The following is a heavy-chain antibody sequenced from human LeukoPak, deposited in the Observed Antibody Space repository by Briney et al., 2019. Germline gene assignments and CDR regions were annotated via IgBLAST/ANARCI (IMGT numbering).Heavy chain of an antibody. CDR3: ARAGGSYYPTFDY. D-gene: IGHD1-26*01. Sequence: GGSLRLSCAASGFTFSSYAMHWVRQAPGKGLEWVAVISYDGSNKYYADSVKGRFTISRDNSKNTLYLQMNSLRAEDTAVYYCARAGGSYYPTFDYWGRGTLVTVSS. CDR1: GFTFSSYA. V-gene: IGHV3-30-3*01. CDR2: ISYDGSNK. J-gene: IGHJ4*02.